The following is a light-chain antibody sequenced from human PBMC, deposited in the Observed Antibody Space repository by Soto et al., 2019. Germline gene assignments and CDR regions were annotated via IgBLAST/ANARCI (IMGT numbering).Light chain of an antibody. V-gene: IGLV3-21*04. CDR3: QLWDGGSGHRV. Sequence: SYVLTQPPSVSVAPGKAARITCGGKNIGSKSVHWYQQKPGQAPLLVIYYDRDRPSGIPARFSGSNSGNTATLTISRVEAGDEADYYCQLWDGGSGHRVFGGGTKLTVL. CDR2: YDR. CDR1: NIGSKS. J-gene: IGLJ2*01.